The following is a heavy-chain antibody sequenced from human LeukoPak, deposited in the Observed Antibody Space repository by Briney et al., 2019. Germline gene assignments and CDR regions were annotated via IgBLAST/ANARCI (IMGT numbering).Heavy chain of an antibody. CDR2: ISYDGSNK. J-gene: IGHJ6*02. CDR3: ARVDV. V-gene: IGHV3-30-3*01. Sequence: PGGSLRLSCAASGFTFSSYAMHWVRQAPGKGLEWVAVISYDGSNKYYADSVKGRFTISRDNSKNTLYLRMNSLRAEDTAVYYCARVDVWGQGTTVTVSS. CDR1: GFTFSSYA.